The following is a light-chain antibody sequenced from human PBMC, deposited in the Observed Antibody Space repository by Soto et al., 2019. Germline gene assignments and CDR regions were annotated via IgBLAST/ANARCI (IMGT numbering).Light chain of an antibody. CDR3: QQYNGSPRT. V-gene: IGKV3-20*01. J-gene: IGKJ1*01. CDR2: GAS. CDR1: QSISSSY. Sequence: EIVLTQSPGTLSLSPGERATLSCRASQSISSSYLAWYQQKPGQAPRLLIYGASSRATGIPDRFSGGGSGTDFTLTISSLQPEDFAVYYCQQYNGSPRTFGQGTKVEIK.